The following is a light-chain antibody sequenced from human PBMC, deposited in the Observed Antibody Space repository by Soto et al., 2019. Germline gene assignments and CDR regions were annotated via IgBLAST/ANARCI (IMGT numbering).Light chain of an antibody. V-gene: IGKV1-27*01. Sequence: DIQMTQSPSLLSAFVGDRVTITCRASQGISNYLAWYQQKPGKVPNVLIYGASTLRSGVPSRFSGSGSGTDFTLTISSLPPEDVAIYYCQKYDSAPFTFGPGTKVDIK. J-gene: IGKJ3*01. CDR1: QGISNY. CDR3: QKYDSAPFT. CDR2: GAS.